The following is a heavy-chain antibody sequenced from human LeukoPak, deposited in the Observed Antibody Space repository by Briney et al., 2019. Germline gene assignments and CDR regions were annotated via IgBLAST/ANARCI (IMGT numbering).Heavy chain of an antibody. CDR2: ISSSGSTI. CDR1: GFTFSSYE. V-gene: IGHV3-48*03. J-gene: IGHJ4*02. Sequence: GGSLRLPCAASGFTFSSYETNWVRQAPGKGLEWVSYISSSGSTIYYADSVKGRFTISRDNAKNSLYLQMNSLRAEDTAVYYCTRDPRRLDYWGQGTLVTVSS. CDR3: TRDPRRLDY.